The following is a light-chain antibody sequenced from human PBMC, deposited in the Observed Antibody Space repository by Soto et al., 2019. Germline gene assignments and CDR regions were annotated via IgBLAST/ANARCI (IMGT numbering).Light chain of an antibody. J-gene: IGLJ1*01. CDR3: SSYSISTAYL. V-gene: IGLV2-14*01. Sequence: QSVLTQPASVSGSPGQSITISCTGTSXDVGGYDYVSWYQLHPGKAPKLMVFEVSNRPSGVSYRFSGSKYGNTASLTISGLQAEDEADYFCSSYSISTAYLFGTGTKV. CDR2: EVS. CDR1: SXDVGGYDY.